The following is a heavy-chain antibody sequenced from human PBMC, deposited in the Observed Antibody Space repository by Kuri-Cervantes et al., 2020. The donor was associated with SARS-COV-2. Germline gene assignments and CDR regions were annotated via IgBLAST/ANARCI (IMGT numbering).Heavy chain of an antibody. J-gene: IGHJ6*03. CDR3: ARVTRAGAAAFRWDYMDV. V-gene: IGHV4-59*01. CDR2: IYYSGST. D-gene: IGHD6-13*01. Sequence: ESLKISCTVSGGSISSYYWSWIRQPPGKGLEWIGYIYYSGSTNYNPSLKSRVTISVDTSKNQFPLKLSSVTAADTAVYYCARVTRAGAAAFRWDYMDVWGKGTTVTVYS. CDR1: GGSISSYY.